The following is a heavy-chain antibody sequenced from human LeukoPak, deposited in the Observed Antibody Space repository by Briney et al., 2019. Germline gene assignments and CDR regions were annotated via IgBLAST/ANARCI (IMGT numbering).Heavy chain of an antibody. D-gene: IGHD1-26*01. Sequence: GESLKISCKGSGYGFTTYWIAWVRQMPGRGLEWVGIISPDDSEIRYSPSFRGQVTISADKSISTAYLQWSRLKASDTAFYYCARHEGSGSYYSDWGQGTLVTVSS. CDR1: GYGFTTYW. V-gene: IGHV5-51*01. CDR2: ISPDDSEI. J-gene: IGHJ4*02. CDR3: ARHEGSGSYYSD.